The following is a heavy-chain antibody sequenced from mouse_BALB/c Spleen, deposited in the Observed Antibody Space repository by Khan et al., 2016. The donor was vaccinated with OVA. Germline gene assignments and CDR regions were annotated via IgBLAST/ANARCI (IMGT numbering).Heavy chain of an antibody. J-gene: IGHJ2*01. CDR1: GYSITSGYG. CDR3: ARTARIKY. Sequence: VQLQESGPGLVKPSQSLSLTCTVTGYSITSGYGWNWIRQFPGNKLEWMGYISYSGSTNYNPSLKSRISITRDTSKNQYFLQWNSVTTEDTATYYCARTARIKYWGQGTTLTFSS. V-gene: IGHV3-2*02. D-gene: IGHD1-2*01. CDR2: ISYSGST.